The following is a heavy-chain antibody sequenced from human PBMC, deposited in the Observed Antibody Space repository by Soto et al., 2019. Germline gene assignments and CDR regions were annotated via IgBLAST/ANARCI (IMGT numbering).Heavy chain of an antibody. J-gene: IGHJ3*01. CDR2: IYWNDDT. CDR3: ARRLTVVPLAFDL. V-gene: IGHV2-5*01. D-gene: IGHD3-10*01. CDR1: GFSLTTSGVG. Sequence: QITLKESGPTLVKPTQTLTLTCTFSGFSLTTSGVGVGWIRQPPGKALEGLALIYWNDDTRYSPSLKNRVTITTDTSKNQVVLTMTDMDPVDTATYYCARRLTVVPLAFDLWGQGTMVTVSS.